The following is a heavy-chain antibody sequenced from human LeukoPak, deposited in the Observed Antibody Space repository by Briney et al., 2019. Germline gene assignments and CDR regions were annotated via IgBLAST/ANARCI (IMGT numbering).Heavy chain of an antibody. J-gene: IGHJ4*02. V-gene: IGHV3-53*01. CDR2: IYAGGTT. CDR1: GFTVSSNY. D-gene: IGHD5-12*01. CDR3: TTDLGYSNYFDY. Sequence: GGSLRLSCAASGFTVSSNYMSWVRQAPGKGLEWVSVIYAGGTTYYADSVKGRFTISRDNSRNTLYLQMSSLRAEDTAVYYCTTDLGYSNYFDYWGQGTLVTVSS.